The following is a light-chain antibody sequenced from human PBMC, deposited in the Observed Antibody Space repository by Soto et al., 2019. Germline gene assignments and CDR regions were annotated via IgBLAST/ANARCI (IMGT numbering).Light chain of an antibody. J-gene: IGKJ1*01. CDR3: QQWT. Sequence: DIQMTQSPSTLSASVGDRVTITCRASQRISSWLAWYQQKPGKAPKLLIYDASSLESGVPSRFSGRGSGTEFTLTISSLQPDDFATYYCQQWTFGQGTKVDIK. V-gene: IGKV1-5*01. CDR1: QRISSW. CDR2: DAS.